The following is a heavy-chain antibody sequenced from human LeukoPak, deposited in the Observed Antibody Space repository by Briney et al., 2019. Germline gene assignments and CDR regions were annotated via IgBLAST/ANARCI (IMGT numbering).Heavy chain of an antibody. CDR2: IRYDGNDK. CDR3: AKPLMRDRWFGES. J-gene: IGHJ5*02. V-gene: IGHV3-30*02. Sequence: PGGSLRLSCAASGFTFSYYGIHWVRQAPGKGLEWVAFIRYDGNDKYYAKSVKGRFTISRGTSRNTVSLQMNSLRLEDTAIYYCAKPLMRDRWFGESWGQGTLVTVSS. D-gene: IGHD3-10*01. CDR1: GFTFSYYG.